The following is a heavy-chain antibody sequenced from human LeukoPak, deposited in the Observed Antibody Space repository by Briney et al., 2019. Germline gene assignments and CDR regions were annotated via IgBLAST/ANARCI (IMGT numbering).Heavy chain of an antibody. CDR3: ASGVDDYGDFYFDY. V-gene: IGHV1-2*02. Sequence: GASVKVSCKASVYTFTGYYMHWVRQAPGQRLERMGWINPKSGDTNYAQKFQGRVTMTRDTSITTAYMELSRLRSDDMAVYYCASGVDDYGDFYFDYWGQGTLVTVSS. J-gene: IGHJ4*02. CDR1: VYTFTGYY. D-gene: IGHD4-17*01. CDR2: INPKSGDT.